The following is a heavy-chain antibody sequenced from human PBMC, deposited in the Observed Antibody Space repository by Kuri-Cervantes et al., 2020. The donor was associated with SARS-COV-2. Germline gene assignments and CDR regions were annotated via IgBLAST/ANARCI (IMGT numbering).Heavy chain of an antibody. J-gene: IGHJ4*01. V-gene: IGHV3-15*07. CDR2: IYSESDTAQYAAPDGGTT. CDR1: GGSFSNFH. Sequence: ETLSLTCGVYGGSFSNFHWNWFRKAPGKGLEWVGRIYSESDTAQYAAPDGGTTDYAAPIKNRFIISKDNSKNTLLLQMNFLQTEDTAVYYCATGPLDYWGHGTLVTVSS. CDR3: ATGPLDY.